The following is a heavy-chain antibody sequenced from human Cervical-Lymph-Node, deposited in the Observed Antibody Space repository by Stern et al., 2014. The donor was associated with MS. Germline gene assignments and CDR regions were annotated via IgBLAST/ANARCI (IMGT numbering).Heavy chain of an antibody. J-gene: IGHJ4*02. CDR1: GYDFNTYW. D-gene: IGHD4-17*01. Sequence: EVQLVESGAEVKKPGDSLRISCKGSGYDFNTYWIAWVRQMPGKGLEWMGSHYPRDSDTRYSPSFQGQVTISADKSIRTAYLQWRSLKASDTALYFCARWGDGDASLDYWGQGALVSVSS. CDR2: HYPRDSDT. CDR3: ARWGDGDASLDY. V-gene: IGHV5-51*01.